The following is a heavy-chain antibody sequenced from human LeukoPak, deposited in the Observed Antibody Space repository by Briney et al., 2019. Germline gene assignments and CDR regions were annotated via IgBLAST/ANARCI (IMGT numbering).Heavy chain of an antibody. J-gene: IGHJ4*02. CDR1: GGSISSSSYY. Sequence: SETLSLTCTVSGGSISSSSYYWGWIRQPPGKGLEWIGEINHSGSTNYNPSLKSRVTISVDTSKNQFSLKLSSVTAADTAVYYCARQRYYYGSGSYYPLSHFDYWGQGTLVTVSS. V-gene: IGHV4-39*01. CDR2: INHSGST. D-gene: IGHD3-10*01. CDR3: ARQRYYYGSGSYYPLSHFDY.